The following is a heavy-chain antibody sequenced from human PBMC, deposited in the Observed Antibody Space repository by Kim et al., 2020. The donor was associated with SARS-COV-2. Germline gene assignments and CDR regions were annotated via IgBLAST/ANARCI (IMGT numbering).Heavy chain of an antibody. Sequence: GGSLRLSCAASGFTFSSYGMHWVRQAPGKGLEWVAVISYDGSNKYYADSVKGRFTISRDNSKNTLYLQMNSLRAEDTAVYYCARVPYYYGSGSGEFDYWG. CDR2: ISYDGSNK. CDR1: GFTFSSYG. J-gene: IGHJ4*01. V-gene: IGHV3-33*05. D-gene: IGHD3-10*01. CDR3: ARVPYYYGSGSGEFDY.